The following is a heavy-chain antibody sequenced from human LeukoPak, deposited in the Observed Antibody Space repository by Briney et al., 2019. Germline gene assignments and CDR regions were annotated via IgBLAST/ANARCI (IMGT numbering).Heavy chain of an antibody. CDR3: ARGPDY. V-gene: IGHV3-53*01. Sequence: PGGSLRLSCAASGFSVSGNYMNWVRQAPGKGLEWVSVIYTDGSTYYTDSVKGRFTISRDNSQNILFLQMNSPRAEDTAVYFCARGPDYWGRGTLVTVSS. J-gene: IGHJ4*02. CDR2: IYTDGST. CDR1: GFSVSGNY.